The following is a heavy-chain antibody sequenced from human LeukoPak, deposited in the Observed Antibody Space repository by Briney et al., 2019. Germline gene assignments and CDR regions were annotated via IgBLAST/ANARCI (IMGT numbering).Heavy chain of an antibody. CDR1: GFTFSRYW. Sequence: PGGSLRLSCAAAGFTFSRYWMNWYRQAPGKGLEWVGNINQDAREINYVDSVRGRFTISRDNAKNSLQLQMNSLRAEDTAVYYCATDRDNSDWQKRFDSWGQGTLVTVSS. J-gene: IGHJ4*02. D-gene: IGHD2-21*02. CDR2: INQDAREI. V-gene: IGHV3-7*01. CDR3: ATDRDNSDWQKRFDS.